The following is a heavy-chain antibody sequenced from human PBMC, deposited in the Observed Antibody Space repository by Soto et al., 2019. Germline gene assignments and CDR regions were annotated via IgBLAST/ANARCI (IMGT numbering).Heavy chain of an antibody. CDR2: IIPIFGTA. Sequence: QVQLVQSGAEVKKPGSSVTVSCKASGGTFSSYAISWVRQAPGQGLEWMGGIIPIFGTANYAQKFQGRVTITADESTSTAYMELSSLRSEDTAVYYCARAPSKQWLVRLNWFDPWGQGTLVTVSS. V-gene: IGHV1-69*01. CDR3: ARAPSKQWLVRLNWFDP. CDR1: GGTFSSYA. J-gene: IGHJ5*02. D-gene: IGHD6-19*01.